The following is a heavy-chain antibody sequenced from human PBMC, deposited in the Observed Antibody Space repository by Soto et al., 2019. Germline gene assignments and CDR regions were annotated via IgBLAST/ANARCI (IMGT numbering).Heavy chain of an antibody. Sequence: GWLRLSCAASGFTFSSYARSWVRQAPGKGLEWVSAISGSGGSTYYADSVKGRFTISRDNSKNTLYLQMNSLRAEDTAVYYCEKVQGYCSSTSCYPVRFDYWGQGTLVTVYS. CDR1: GFTFSSYA. J-gene: IGHJ4*02. CDR2: ISGSGGST. D-gene: IGHD2-2*01. V-gene: IGHV3-23*01. CDR3: EKVQGYCSSTSCYPVRFDY.